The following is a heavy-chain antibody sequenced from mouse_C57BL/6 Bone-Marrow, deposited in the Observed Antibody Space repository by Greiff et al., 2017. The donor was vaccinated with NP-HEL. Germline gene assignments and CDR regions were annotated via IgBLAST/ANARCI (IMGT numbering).Heavy chain of an antibody. V-gene: IGHV2-9-1*01. J-gene: IGHJ1*03. CDR1: GFSLTSYA. Sequence: VQLQESGPGLVAPSQSLSITCTVSGFSLTSYAISWVRQPPGKGLEWLGVLWTGGGTNYNSALKSRLSISKDNSKSQVFLKMNSLQTDDTARYYCARNWIYYDPPWYFDVWGTGTTVTVSS. CDR3: ARNWIYYDPPWYFDV. CDR2: LWTGGGT. D-gene: IGHD2-4*01.